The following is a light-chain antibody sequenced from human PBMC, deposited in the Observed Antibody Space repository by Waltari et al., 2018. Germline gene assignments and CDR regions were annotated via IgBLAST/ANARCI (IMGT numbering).Light chain of an antibody. J-gene: IGLJ3*02. CDR3: TSQTVHGVVL. V-gene: IGLV2-14*03. CDR1: GSAIDGSDF. Sequence: QSALTQPASVSGSPGQSITISCTGIGSAIDGSDFVSWYQHHPGKAPQVIIYDVTNRPSGISDRFSASKSANTASLTISGLQPEDEGDYYCTSQTVHGVVLFGGGTQVTVL. CDR2: DVT.